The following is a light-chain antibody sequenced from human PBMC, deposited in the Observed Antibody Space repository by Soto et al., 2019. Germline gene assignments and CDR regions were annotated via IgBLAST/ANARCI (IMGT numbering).Light chain of an antibody. V-gene: IGLV1-40*01. CDR2: GNS. CDR3: QSYDTGVSGVV. Sequence: QSVLTQPPSVSGAPGQTVTISCTGSSSNIGAGYDVHWYQQLPGTAPKLLIFGNSNRPSGVPDRFSGSKSGTSASLAITGLQAEDEADYYCQSYDTGVSGVVFGGGTKLTVL. CDR1: SSNIGAGYD. J-gene: IGLJ2*01.